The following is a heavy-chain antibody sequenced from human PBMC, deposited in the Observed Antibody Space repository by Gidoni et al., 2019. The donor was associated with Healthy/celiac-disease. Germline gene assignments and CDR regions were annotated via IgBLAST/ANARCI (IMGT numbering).Heavy chain of an antibody. CDR1: GFTFRSYS. D-gene: IGHD6-6*01. Sequence: EVQLLESGGGLVQPGGSLRLSCAASGFTFRSYSMSWVRQAPGMGLEWVSAISGSGGSTYYADSVKGRFTISRDNSKNTLYLQMNSLRAEDTAVYYCAKDRRGEYSSFWGQGTLVTVSS. CDR2: ISGSGGST. J-gene: IGHJ4*02. V-gene: IGHV3-23*01. CDR3: AKDRRGEYSSF.